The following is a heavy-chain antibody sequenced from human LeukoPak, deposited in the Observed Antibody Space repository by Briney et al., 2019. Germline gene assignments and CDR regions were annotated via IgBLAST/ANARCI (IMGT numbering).Heavy chain of an antibody. CDR3: AKDGNIVVVTYWFDP. CDR1: GFTFSSYG. V-gene: IGHV3-30*18. CDR2: ISYDGSNK. J-gene: IGHJ5*02. D-gene: IGHD2-21*02. Sequence: GGSLSLSCAASGFTFSSYGMHWVRQAPGKGLEWVAVISYDGSNKYYADSVKGRFTISRDNSKNTLYLQMNSLRAEDTAVYYCAKDGNIVVVTYWFDPWGQGTLVNVSS.